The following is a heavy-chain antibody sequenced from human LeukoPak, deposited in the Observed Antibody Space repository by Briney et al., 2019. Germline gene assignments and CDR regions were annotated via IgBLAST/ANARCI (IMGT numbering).Heavy chain of an antibody. CDR2: INPHSGAT. J-gene: IGHJ5*02. D-gene: IGHD3-16*01. V-gene: IGHV1-2*02. Sequence: GASVKVSCKASGYTFTGDYMRWVRQAPGQGLEWMGWINPHSGATNYAQTFKGRVTMTRDKSISTAYLELSRLRSDDTALYYCAREFLLGANNWFDPWGQGTLVTVSS. CDR3: AREFLLGANNWFDP. CDR1: GYTFTGDY.